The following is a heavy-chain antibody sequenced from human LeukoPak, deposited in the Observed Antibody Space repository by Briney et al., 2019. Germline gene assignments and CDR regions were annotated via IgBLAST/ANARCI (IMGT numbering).Heavy chain of an antibody. CDR3: AREAPNPPFDP. Sequence: SETLSLTCAVYGGSFSGYYWSWIRQPPGKGLEWIGEINHSGSTNYNPSLKSRVTISVDTSKNQFSLKLSSVTAADTAVYYCAREAPNPPFDPWGQGTLVTVSS. CDR1: GGSFSGYY. CDR2: INHSGST. J-gene: IGHJ5*02. V-gene: IGHV4-34*01.